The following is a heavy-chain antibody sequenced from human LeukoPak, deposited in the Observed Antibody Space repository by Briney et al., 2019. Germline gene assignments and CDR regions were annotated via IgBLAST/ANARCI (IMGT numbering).Heavy chain of an antibody. CDR2: IYYSGST. CDR1: GGSISSYY. J-gene: IGHJ5*02. CDR3: ARVFRKWELPWAQQNNWFDP. V-gene: IGHV4-59*01. Sequence: SETLSLTCTVSGGSISSYYWSWIRQPPGKGLEWIGYIYYSGSTNYNPSLKSRVTISVDTSKNQFSLKLSSVTAADTAVYYCARVFRKWELPWAQQNNWFDPWGQGTLVTVSS. D-gene: IGHD1-26*01.